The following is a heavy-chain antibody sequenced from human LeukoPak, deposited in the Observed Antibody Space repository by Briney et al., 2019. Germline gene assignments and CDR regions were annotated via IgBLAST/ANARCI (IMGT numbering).Heavy chain of an antibody. J-gene: IGHJ4*02. CDR3: AREFSGTSIAARVFDY. V-gene: IGHV4-4*07. Sequence: SETLSLTCTVSGGSITSYYWSYIRQPAGKGLEWIGRIHTSGSTNYNPSLKSRVTMSVDTSKNQFSLKLSSVTAADTAIYYCAREFSGTSIAARVFDYWGQGTLVTVSS. CDR2: IHTSGST. D-gene: IGHD6-6*01. CDR1: GGSITSYY.